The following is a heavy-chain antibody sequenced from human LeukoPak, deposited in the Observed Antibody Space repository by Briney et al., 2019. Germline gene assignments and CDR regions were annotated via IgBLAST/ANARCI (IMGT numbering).Heavy chain of an antibody. CDR2: IDPNSGGT. Sequence: ASVKVSFRASGYTFTAHYIHWVRQAPGQGLEWMGWIDPNSGGTNHAQKFLGSVTMTGDTSINTAFMELSRLRSDDTAIYYCARGRGTTMVRGVITNYFDLWGRGSLVTVSS. CDR3: ARGRGTTMVRGVITNYFDL. CDR1: GYTFTAHY. V-gene: IGHV1-2*02. J-gene: IGHJ2*01. D-gene: IGHD3-10*01.